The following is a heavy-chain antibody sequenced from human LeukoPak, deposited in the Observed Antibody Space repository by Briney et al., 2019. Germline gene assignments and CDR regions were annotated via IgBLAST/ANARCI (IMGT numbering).Heavy chain of an antibody. CDR2: ITGSVVST. J-gene: IGHJ4*02. D-gene: IGHD4-17*01. CDR1: GFTFSSCA. Sequence: GGSLRLSCAASGFTFSSCAMSWVRQAPGKGLEWVSAITGSVVSTYYADSVKGRFTISRDNSKNTLYLQMNSLRAEDTAVYYCAKHDYGDFLDYWGQGTLVTVSS. V-gene: IGHV3-23*01. CDR3: AKHDYGDFLDY.